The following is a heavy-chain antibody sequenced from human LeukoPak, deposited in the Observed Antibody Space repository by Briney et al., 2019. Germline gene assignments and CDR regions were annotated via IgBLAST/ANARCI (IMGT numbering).Heavy chain of an antibody. D-gene: IGHD3-3*01. V-gene: IGHV1-2*02. CDR3: ARHNYDFDFDS. CDR2: ISPKSGGT. Sequence: ASVKVSCKASGYTFSDYYIHWVRQAARQRLEWMGWISPKSGGTNYAQNFQGRVTMTRDTSINTAYMELSRLRPDDTAVYYCARHNYDFDFDSWGQGALVTVSS. J-gene: IGHJ4*02. CDR1: GYTFSDYY.